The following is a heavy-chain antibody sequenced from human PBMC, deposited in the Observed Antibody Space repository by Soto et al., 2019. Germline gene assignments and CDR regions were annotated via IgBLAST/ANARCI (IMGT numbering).Heavy chain of an antibody. V-gene: IGHV1-69*02. CDR1: GGTFSKYS. CDR3: VSGSAPDVDY. CDR2: IIPFLGVT. J-gene: IGHJ4*02. Sequence: QVPLVQSGAEVKKPGSSVKVSCKASGGTFSKYSITWIRQAPGQGLEWMGRIIPFLGVTNYAQKFKGRDTITADKSTSTAYMELNNLRSEDTVLYFCVSGSAPDVDYWGQGTLITVSS. D-gene: IGHD3-10*01.